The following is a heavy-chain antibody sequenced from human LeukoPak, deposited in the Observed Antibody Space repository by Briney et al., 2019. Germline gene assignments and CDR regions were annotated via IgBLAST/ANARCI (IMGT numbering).Heavy chain of an antibody. CDR2: IWDDGSHN. Sequence: GGSLRLSYAASGFTFSTSGMHSVRQAPGKGLEWVTVIWDDGSHNYYGDSVNGRFTIYIDNSKNTLYLQMNSLRAEDTAVYYCAKDLVKDRQLWSRMVDYWGQGTLVTVSS. J-gene: IGHJ4*02. CDR3: AKDLVKDRQLWSRMVDY. CDR1: GFTFSTSG. D-gene: IGHD5-18*01. V-gene: IGHV3-33*06.